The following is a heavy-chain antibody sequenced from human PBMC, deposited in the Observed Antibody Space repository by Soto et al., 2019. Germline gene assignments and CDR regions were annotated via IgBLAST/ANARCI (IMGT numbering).Heavy chain of an antibody. CDR3: AFPSRLPNY. CDR1: GFTFTDYY. J-gene: IGHJ4*02. V-gene: IGHV3-11*03. CDR2: ISISGTDT. D-gene: IGHD6-25*01. Sequence: PGGSLRLSCVASGFTFTDYYMNWIRQTPGKGLEWLSYISISGTDTNYADSVKGRFTISRDNAKNSIYLQMNSLRVEDTAVYYCAFPSRLPNYWGQGTLVTVSS.